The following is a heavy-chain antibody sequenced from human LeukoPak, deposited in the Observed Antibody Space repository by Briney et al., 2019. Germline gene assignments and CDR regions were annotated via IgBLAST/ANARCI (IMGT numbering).Heavy chain of an antibody. V-gene: IGHV1-2*02. CDR2: INPNSGGT. CDR1: GYTFTGYY. Sequence: ASVTLTCTASGYTFTGYYMHWVRQAPGQGLEWMGWINPNSGGTNYAQTYQGRVTMTRDTSISTAYMELSRLRSDDTAVYYCVPYYDSSGYCGYWVRASMAAVSS. D-gene: IGHD3-22*01. J-gene: IGHJ4*02. CDR3: VPYYDSSGYCGY.